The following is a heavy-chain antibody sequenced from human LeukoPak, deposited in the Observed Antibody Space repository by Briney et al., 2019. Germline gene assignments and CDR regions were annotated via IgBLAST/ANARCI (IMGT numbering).Heavy chain of an antibody. Sequence: GGSLRLSCVASGFTFSNYAMRWVRQAPGKGLGWVSAISGSGGDTFYTDSVKGRFTVSRDNSKNTLYLQMKGLRAEDTAVYYCVKDSVVVAGLVNYFDYWGQGTLVTVSS. CDR3: VKDSVVVAGLVNYFDY. D-gene: IGHD6-19*01. V-gene: IGHV3-23*01. J-gene: IGHJ4*02. CDR1: GFTFSNYA. CDR2: ISGSGGDT.